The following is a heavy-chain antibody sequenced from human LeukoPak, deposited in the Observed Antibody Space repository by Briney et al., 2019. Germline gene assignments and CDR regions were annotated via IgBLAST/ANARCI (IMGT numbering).Heavy chain of an antibody. Sequence: PGGSLRLSCAASGFTFSDYYMSWIRQAPGRGLEWVSYISSSGSTIYYADSVKGRFTISRDNAKNSLYLKRNSLRDEDTAVYYCARDLGDSDAFDIWGQGTMVTVSS. D-gene: IGHD4-17*01. CDR1: GFTFSDYY. J-gene: IGHJ3*02. CDR2: ISSSGSTI. V-gene: IGHV3-11*01. CDR3: ARDLGDSDAFDI.